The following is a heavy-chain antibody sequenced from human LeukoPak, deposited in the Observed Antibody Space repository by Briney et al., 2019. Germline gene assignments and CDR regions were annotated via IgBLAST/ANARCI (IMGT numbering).Heavy chain of an antibody. V-gene: IGHV4-61*02. CDR3: AGRGSSSGTFDI. CDR1: GGSITNLDYY. Sequence: PSETLSLTCTVSGGSITNLDYYWTWIRQPAGKRLEWIGRIYTSGGTNYNPSLKSRVTMSVDRSKNEISLHLASLTAADTALYYCAGRGSSSGTFDIWGPGTFVTVSS. D-gene: IGHD3-10*01. J-gene: IGHJ3*02. CDR2: IYTSGGT.